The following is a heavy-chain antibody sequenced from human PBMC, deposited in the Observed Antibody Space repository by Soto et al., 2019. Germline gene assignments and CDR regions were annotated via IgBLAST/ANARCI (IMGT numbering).Heavy chain of an antibody. Sequence: ASVKVSCKASGYTFTSYGISWVRQAPGQGLEWMGWISAYSGNTNYAQKLQGRVTISRDNAKNTLYLQMSSLRVEDTAVYYCAREKFDPWGQGTLVTVSS. CDR2: ISAYSGNT. J-gene: IGHJ5*02. V-gene: IGHV1-18*01. CDR3: AREKFDP. CDR1: GYTFTSYG.